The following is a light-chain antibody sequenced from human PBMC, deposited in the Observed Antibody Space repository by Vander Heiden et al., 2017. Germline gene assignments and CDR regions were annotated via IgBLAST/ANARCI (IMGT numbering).Light chain of an antibody. Sequence: DIPMSPSPSSLSASLVDTVIITCRASQSITSYVKWQQQRPGKAPKVLFSATSTLEEAAPSRCSGSGSGTDSNSTITNQQPDDVATYYRQQSSETPTFGQGTKLQI. CDR1: QSITSY. CDR3: QQSSETPT. CDR2: ATS. J-gene: IGKJ2*01. V-gene: IGKV1-39*01.